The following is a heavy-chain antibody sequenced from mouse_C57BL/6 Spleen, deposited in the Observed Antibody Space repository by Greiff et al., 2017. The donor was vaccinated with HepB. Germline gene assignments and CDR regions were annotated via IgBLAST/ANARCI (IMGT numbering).Heavy chain of an antibody. J-gene: IGHJ4*01. D-gene: IGHD2-5*01. CDR3: VRSYYSNYADY. CDR1: GFSFNTYA. CDR2: IRSKSNNYAT. Sequence: GGGLVQPKGSLKLSCAASGFSFNTYAMNWVRQAPGKGLEWVARIRSKSNNYATYYADSVKDRFTISRDDSESMLYLQMNNLKTEDTAMYYCVRSYYSNYADYWGQGTSVTVSS. V-gene: IGHV10-1*01.